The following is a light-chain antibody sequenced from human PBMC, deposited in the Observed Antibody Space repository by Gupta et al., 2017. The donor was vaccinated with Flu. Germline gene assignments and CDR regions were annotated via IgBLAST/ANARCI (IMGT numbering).Light chain of an antibody. J-gene: IGKJ4*01. Sequence: EIVLTQSPATLSLSPGERATLSCRASQSVSSYLAWYQQKPGQAPRLLIYDASTRAAAIPPRCSGSGSGTDFTLTISSLESEDFAVYYCQQHSNWPPLTFGGGTKVEIK. CDR2: DAS. V-gene: IGKV3-11*01. CDR3: QQHSNWPPLT. CDR1: QSVSSY.